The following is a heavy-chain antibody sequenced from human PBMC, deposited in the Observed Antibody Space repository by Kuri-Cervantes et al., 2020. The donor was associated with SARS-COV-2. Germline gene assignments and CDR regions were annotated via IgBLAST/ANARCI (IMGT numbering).Heavy chain of an antibody. CDR1: GFSLSTSGMR. V-gene: IGHV2-70*04. Sequence: SGPTLVKPTQTLTLTCAFSGFSLSTSGMRVSWIRQPPGKALERLARIDWDDDKFYSTSLKTRLTISKDTSKNQVVITMTNMDPVDTATYYFERMVRGLRPYYFDYWGQGTLVTVSS. CDR3: ERMVRGLRPYYFDY. D-gene: IGHD4-17*01. CDR2: IDWDDDK. J-gene: IGHJ4*02.